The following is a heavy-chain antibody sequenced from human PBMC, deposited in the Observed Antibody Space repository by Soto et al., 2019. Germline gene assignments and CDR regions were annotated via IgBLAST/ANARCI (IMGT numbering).Heavy chain of an antibody. V-gene: IGHV4-34*01. CDR1: GGSFSGYY. CDR2: INHSGST. CDR3: ARVGGRQLATTQTQNNWFDP. Sequence: QVQLQQWGAGLLKPSETLSLTCAVYGGSFSGYYWSWIRQPPGKGLEWIGEINHSGSTNYNPALKRRVTISVDTATNQFSLELSSVTAADTAVYYCARVGGRQLATTQTQNNWFDPWGQGTLVTVSS. D-gene: IGHD6-6*01. J-gene: IGHJ5*02.